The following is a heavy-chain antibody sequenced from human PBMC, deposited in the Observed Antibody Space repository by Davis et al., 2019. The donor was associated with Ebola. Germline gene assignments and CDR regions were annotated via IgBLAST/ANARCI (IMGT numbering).Heavy chain of an antibody. CDR3: ARIGVATSYFDY. CDR1: GLSLGNARMG. J-gene: IGHJ4*02. CDR2: IFSSDEK. V-gene: IGHV2-26*01. Sequence: SGPTLVKPTETLTLTCTVSGLSLGNARMGVSWIRQPPGKALEWLAHIFSSDEKSFSTSLKSRLTLSKDTSKSQVVLTMTNMDPVDTATYYCARIGVATSYFDYWGQGTLVTVSS. D-gene: IGHD5-12*01.